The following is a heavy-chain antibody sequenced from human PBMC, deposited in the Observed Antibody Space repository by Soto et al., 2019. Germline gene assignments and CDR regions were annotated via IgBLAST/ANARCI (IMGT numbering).Heavy chain of an antibody. V-gene: IGHV4-59*12. CDR2: IYYAGST. CDR1: SGSINNYY. Sequence: SETLSLTCTVSSGSINNYYWSWIRQPPGKGLELIGYIYYAGSTTYNPSLKSRVTISVDTSKNQFSLKLSSVTAADTAVYYCARDLREATIGFDPWGQGTLVTVSS. D-gene: IGHD5-12*01. CDR3: ARDLREATIGFDP. J-gene: IGHJ5*02.